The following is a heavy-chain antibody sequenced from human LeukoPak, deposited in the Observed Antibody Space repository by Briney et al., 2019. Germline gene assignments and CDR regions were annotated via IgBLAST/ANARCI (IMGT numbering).Heavy chain of an antibody. D-gene: IGHD6-13*01. Sequence: SETLSLTCTVSGGSISSYYWSWIRQPPGKGLEWIGYIYYSGSTNYNPSLKSRVTISVDTSKNQFSLKLSSVTAADTAVYYCATLAAAGPSEDYWGQGTLVTVSS. CDR3: ATLAAAGPSEDY. J-gene: IGHJ4*02. CDR2: IYYSGST. CDR1: GGSISSYY. V-gene: IGHV4-59*08.